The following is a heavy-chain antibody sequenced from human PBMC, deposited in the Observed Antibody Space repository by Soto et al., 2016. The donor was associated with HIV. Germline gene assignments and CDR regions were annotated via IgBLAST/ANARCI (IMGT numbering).Heavy chain of an antibody. Sequence: VQLVESGGGVVQPGRSLRLSCAASGFTFSNYGMHWVRQAPGKGLEWVAVIWYDGSNTYYADSVKGRFTISRDNSKNTLYLQMNSLRAEDTAMYYCAKGRIQAAAGIIPTNLTTNMD. J-gene: IGHJ6*03. D-gene: IGHD6-13*01. CDR2: IWYDGSNT. CDR3: AKGRIQAAAGIIPTNLTTNMD. V-gene: IGHV3-30*18. CDR1: GFTFSNYG.